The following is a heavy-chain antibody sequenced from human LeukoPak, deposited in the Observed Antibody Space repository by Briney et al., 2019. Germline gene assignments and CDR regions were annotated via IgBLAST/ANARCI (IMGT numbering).Heavy chain of an antibody. J-gene: IGHJ4*02. D-gene: IGHD2-21*01. CDR3: ARGSEYCGGDCYCY. Sequence: PSETLSLTCTVSGGSISSYYWSWIRQPAGKGLEWIGRIYTSGSTNYNPSLKSRVTMSVDTSKNQFSLKLSSVTAADTAVYYCARGSEYCGGDCYCYWGQGTLVTVSS. CDR1: GGSISSYY. CDR2: IYTSGST. V-gene: IGHV4-4*07.